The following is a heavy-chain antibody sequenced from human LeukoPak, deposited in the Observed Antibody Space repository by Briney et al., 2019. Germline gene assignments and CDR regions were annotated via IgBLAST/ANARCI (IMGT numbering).Heavy chain of an antibody. Sequence: PGGSLRLSCAASGFTVSNDYMAWVRQAPGRGLEWVSLIYGDGTTFYTDSVKGRFTISRDNFKSTLYLQMSSLRPEDTALYYCARDRAGAQSWVALDPWGQGTLVTVSS. CDR2: IYGDGTT. J-gene: IGHJ5*02. D-gene: IGHD3-10*01. V-gene: IGHV3-66*02. CDR3: ARDRAGAQSWVALDP. CDR1: GFTVSNDY.